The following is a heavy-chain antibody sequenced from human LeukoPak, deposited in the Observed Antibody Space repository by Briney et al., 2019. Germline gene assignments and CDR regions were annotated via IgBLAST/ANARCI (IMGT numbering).Heavy chain of an antibody. CDR2: IIPIFGTA. CDR3: ARDFDCSSTSCYSWFDP. J-gene: IGHJ5*02. V-gene: IGHV1-69*13. Sequence: ASVKISCKASGGTFSSYAISWVRQAPGQGLEWMGGIIPIFGTANYAQKFQGRVTITSDESTITAYMELCSLRSEDTAVYYCARDFDCSSTSCYSWFDPWGQGTLVTVSS. D-gene: IGHD2-2*01. CDR1: GGTFSSYA.